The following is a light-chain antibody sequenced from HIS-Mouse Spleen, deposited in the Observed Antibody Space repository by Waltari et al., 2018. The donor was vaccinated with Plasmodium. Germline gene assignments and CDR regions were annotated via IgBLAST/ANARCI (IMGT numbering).Light chain of an antibody. J-gene: IGKJ5*01. V-gene: IGKV3-15*01. CDR1: QSVSSN. CDR2: GAS. Sequence: EIVMTQSPATLSVSPGERATLPCRASQSVSSNLAWYQQKPGQAPRLLIYGASTRATGIPARFSGSGSGTEFTLTISSLQSEDFAVYYCQQYYSTPLTFGQGTRLEIK. CDR3: QQYYSTPLT.